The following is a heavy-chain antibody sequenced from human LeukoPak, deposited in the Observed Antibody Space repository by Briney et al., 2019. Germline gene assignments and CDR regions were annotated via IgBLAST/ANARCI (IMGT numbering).Heavy chain of an antibody. J-gene: IGHJ4*02. CDR3: AKDYDSGYSYGWPGY. D-gene: IGHD5-18*01. Sequence: PGGSLRLSCAASGFTFSSYAMSWVRQAPGKGLEWVSAISGSGGSTYYADSVKGRFTISIDNSKNTLYLQMNSLRAEDTAVYYCAKDYDSGYSYGWPGYWGQGTLVTVSS. V-gene: IGHV3-23*01. CDR1: GFTFSSYA. CDR2: ISGSGGST.